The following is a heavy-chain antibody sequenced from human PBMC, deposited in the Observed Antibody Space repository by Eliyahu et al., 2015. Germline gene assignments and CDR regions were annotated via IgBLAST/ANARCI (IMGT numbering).Heavy chain of an antibody. V-gene: IGHV4-34*01. D-gene: IGHD3-10*01. CDR3: ARGHVFLWFRYYFDY. CDR1: GGSFSGYY. CDR2: INHSGST. J-gene: IGHJ4*02. Sequence: QVQLQQWGAGLLKPSETLSLTCAVYGGSFSGYYWSWIRQPPGKGLEWIGEINHSGSTNYNPSLKSRVTISVDTSKNQFSLKLSSVTAADTAVYYCARGHVFLWFRYYFDYWGQGTLVTVSS.